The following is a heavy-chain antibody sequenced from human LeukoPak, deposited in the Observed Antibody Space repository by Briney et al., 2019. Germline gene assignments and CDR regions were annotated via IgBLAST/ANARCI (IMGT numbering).Heavy chain of an antibody. J-gene: IGHJ4*02. CDR1: GFPFTNYA. CDR2: ISGDGTST. V-gene: IGHV3-23*01. D-gene: IGHD3-22*01. Sequence: GGSLRLSCAASGFPFTNYAMSWVRQAPGKGLECLSVISGDGTSTYYADSVKGRFTISRDNSKDTLYLQMNSLRAEDTAVYYCAKDPGDSSGYFDYWGQGTLVTVSS. CDR3: AKDPGDSSGYFDY.